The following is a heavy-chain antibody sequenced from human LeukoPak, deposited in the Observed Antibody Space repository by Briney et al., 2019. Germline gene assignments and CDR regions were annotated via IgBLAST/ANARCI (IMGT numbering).Heavy chain of an antibody. Sequence: GGSLRLSCAVSGFTFSSYAMSCVRHAPGKGREWVSAITCSGGSTYYTDSVKGRFTISRNNSNNTLYLQMNSLRAEDTAVYYCAKVGVVVPNISGYWGQGTLVTVSS. D-gene: IGHD2-2*01. CDR3: AKVGVVVPNISGY. J-gene: IGHJ4*02. CDR2: ITCSGGST. V-gene: IGHV3-23*01. CDR1: GFTFSSYA.